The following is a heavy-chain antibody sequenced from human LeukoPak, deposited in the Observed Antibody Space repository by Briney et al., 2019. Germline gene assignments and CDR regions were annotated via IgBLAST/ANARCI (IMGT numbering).Heavy chain of an antibody. D-gene: IGHD3-16*01. CDR1: GGSISNFF. V-gene: IGHV4-59*01. CDR3: AKGGSTAYDS. J-gene: IGHJ5*02. CDR2: IYYSGIS. Sequence: SETLSLTCTVSGGSISNFFWSWIRQPPGKGLEWIGYIYYSGISNYNPSLKSRVIISVDTSKNRFSLNLTSVTAADTAVYFCAKGGSTAYDSWGLGTLVTVSS.